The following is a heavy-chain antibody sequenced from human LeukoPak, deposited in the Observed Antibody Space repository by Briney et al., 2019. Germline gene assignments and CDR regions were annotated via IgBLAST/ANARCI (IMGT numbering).Heavy chain of an antibody. CDR2: IKEDGSET. J-gene: IGHJ4*02. CDR3: ARERYSDYNYPYRFEY. Sequence: QPGGSLRLSCAASGLTFSKSCMTWVRQAPGKGLEWVANIKEDGSETYYVDSVKGRFTISRDNAKNSLYLQMNSLRVDDTAVYYCARERYSDYNYPYRFEYWGQGTLVTVSS. CDR1: GLTFSKSC. D-gene: IGHD5-12*01. V-gene: IGHV3-7*04.